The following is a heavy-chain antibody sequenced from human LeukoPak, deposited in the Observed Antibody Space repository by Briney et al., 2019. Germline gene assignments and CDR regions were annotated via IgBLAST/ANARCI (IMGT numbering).Heavy chain of an antibody. D-gene: IGHD1-26*01. CDR2: IYNSGST. CDR3: ARSIVGSEGDYLDY. Sequence: SETLSLTCTVSGDSITSYSWSWIRQPPGTGLEWIGYIYNSGSTNYSPSLKSRVTMSLDSSKNQLSLRLSPVTAADTAVYYCARSIVGSEGDYLDYWGEGTLVTVS. V-gene: IGHV4-59*08. J-gene: IGHJ4*02. CDR1: GDSITSYS.